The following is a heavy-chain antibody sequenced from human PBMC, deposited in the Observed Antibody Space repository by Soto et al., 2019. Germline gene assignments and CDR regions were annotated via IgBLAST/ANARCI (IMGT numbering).Heavy chain of an antibody. CDR2: MNPDNNNT. J-gene: IGHJ3*02. CDR3: VIGGVIVLVAFDI. V-gene: IGHV1-8*01. D-gene: IGHD3-16*02. CDR1: GYTFTSYE. Sequence: QVRLVQSGAEVKKPGASVKVSCKASGYTFTSYEINWVRQTSGHGLEWKGGMNPDNNNTAYAQKFQGRVTMTCDTSIRTAYMELSSLRSEDTAVYYCVIGGVIVLVAFDIWGQGTMVTVSS.